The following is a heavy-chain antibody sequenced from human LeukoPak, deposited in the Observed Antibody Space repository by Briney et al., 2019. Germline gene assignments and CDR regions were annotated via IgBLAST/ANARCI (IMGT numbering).Heavy chain of an antibody. Sequence: PSETLSLTCTVSGGSISSYYWSWIRQPAGKGLEWIGRIFISGGTNYNPSLRSRVTMSLDTSKNQFSLKLSSVTAADTAVYYCARRSGYYGSGSYEAGDDWFDPWGQGTLVTVSS. CDR2: IFISGGT. D-gene: IGHD3-10*01. CDR1: GGSISSYY. V-gene: IGHV4-4*07. CDR3: ARRSGYYGSGSYEAGDDWFDP. J-gene: IGHJ5*02.